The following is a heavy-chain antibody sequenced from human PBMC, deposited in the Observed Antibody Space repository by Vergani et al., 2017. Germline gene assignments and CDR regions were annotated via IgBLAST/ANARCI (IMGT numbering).Heavy chain of an antibody. CDR1: GFTVSSNY. CDR2: IYSGGST. J-gene: IGHJ6*03. Sequence: EVQLVESGGGLIQPGGSLRLSCAASGFTVSSNYMSWVRQAPGEGLEWVSVIYSGGSTYYADSVKGRFTISRDNSQNTLYLQMNSLRAEDTAVYYCARDKGGSYRSYYYYYMDVWGKGTTVTVSS. V-gene: IGHV3-53*01. CDR3: ARDKGGSYRSYYYYYMDV. D-gene: IGHD1-26*01.